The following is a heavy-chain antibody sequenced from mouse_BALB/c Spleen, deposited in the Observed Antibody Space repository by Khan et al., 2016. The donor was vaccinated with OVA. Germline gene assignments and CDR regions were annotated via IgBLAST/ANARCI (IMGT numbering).Heavy chain of an antibody. CDR2: IWAGGST. CDR3: AREPPIYYDGYRTKDN. J-gene: IGHJ4*01. D-gene: IGHD1-2*01. CDR1: GFSLTSYG. V-gene: IGHV2-9*02. Sequence: VQLVESGPGLVAPSQNLSITCTVSGFSLTSYGVHWVRQPPGKGLDWLGVIWAGGSTSYNSALMSRLSISKDNSKSHVFLEMSSLQTDDTARYECAREPPIYYDGYRTKDNWGQGTSVTVSS.